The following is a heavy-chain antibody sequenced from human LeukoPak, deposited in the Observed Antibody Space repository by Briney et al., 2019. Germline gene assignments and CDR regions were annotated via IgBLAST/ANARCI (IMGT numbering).Heavy chain of an antibody. V-gene: IGHV1-2*02. D-gene: IGHD2-2*01. CDR2: INPNSGGT. CDR3: ARTIVVPAALYYYYYMDV. J-gene: IGHJ6*03. Sequence: GASVKVSCKASGYTFTRYYMHWVRQAPGQGREWMGWINPNSGGTNYAQKFQGRVTMTRDTSISTAYMELSRLRSDDTAVYYCARTIVVPAALYYYYYMDVWGKGTTVTVSS. CDR1: GYTFTRYY.